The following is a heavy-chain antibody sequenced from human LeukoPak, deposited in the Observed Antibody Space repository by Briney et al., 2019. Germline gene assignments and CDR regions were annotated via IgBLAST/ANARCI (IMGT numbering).Heavy chain of an antibody. Sequence: GGSLRLSCAASEFTFSSYGMHWVRQAPGKGLEWVAVISYDGSNKYYADSVKGRFTISRDNSKNTLYLQMNSLRAEDTAVYYCATSASRHCSSTSCYYYYGMDVWGQGTTVTVSS. CDR2: ISYDGSNK. J-gene: IGHJ6*02. V-gene: IGHV3-30*03. D-gene: IGHD2-2*01. CDR1: EFTFSSYG. CDR3: ATSASRHCSSTSCYYYYGMDV.